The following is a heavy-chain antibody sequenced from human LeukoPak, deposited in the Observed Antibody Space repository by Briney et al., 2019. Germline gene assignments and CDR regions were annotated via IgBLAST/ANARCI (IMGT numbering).Heavy chain of an antibody. CDR1: GGTFSSYA. V-gene: IGHV1-69*05. J-gene: IGHJ6*02. CDR2: IIPIFGTA. Sequence: EASVKVSCKASGGTFSSYAISWVRQAPGQGLEWMGGIIPIFGTANYAQKLQGRVTMTTDTSTSTAYMEPRSLRSDDTAVYYCARGYSYAPGRMDVWGQGTTVTVSS. CDR3: ARGYSYAPGRMDV. D-gene: IGHD5-18*01.